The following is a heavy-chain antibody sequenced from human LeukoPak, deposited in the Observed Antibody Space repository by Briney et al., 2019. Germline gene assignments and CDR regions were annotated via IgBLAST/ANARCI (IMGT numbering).Heavy chain of an antibody. J-gene: IGHJ2*01. CDR1: GDFIGSVS. D-gene: IGHD3-22*01. CDR2: LFHSGDT. V-gene: IGHV4-59*08. CDR3: ARLAFYYDRSGPADWYFDL. Sequence: PSETLSLTCTVSGDFIGSVSWSWIRQPPGKGLECIGSLFHSGDTNYSPSPKSRLTISVDTSKKQLSLKLKSVTAADTAVYYCARLAFYYDRSGPADWYFDLWGRGTLVTVSS.